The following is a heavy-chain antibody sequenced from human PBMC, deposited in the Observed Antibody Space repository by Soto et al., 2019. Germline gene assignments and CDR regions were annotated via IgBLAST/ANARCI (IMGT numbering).Heavy chain of an antibody. V-gene: IGHV1-2*02. CDR3: GRGRSGQIVVFY. CDR2: IGPESGAT. Sequence: ASVKVACKASGYTFTGHYIHWVRQAPEQGPEWMGEIGPESGATRYAQKFQGRVTMTRDMSITTVYMELNNLSPDDTAVYYCGRGRSGQIVVFYWGQGTPVTVSS. J-gene: IGHJ4*02. CDR1: GYTFTGHY. D-gene: IGHD5-12*01.